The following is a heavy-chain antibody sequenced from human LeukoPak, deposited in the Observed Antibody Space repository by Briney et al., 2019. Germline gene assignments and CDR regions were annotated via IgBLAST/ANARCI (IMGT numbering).Heavy chain of an antibody. D-gene: IGHD3-10*01. CDR1: GGSISSYY. CDR2: IYYSGST. Sequence: PSETLSLTCTVSGGSISSYYWSWIRQPPGKGLEWIGYIYYSGSTNYNPSLKSRVTMSVDTSKNQFSLKLSSVTAADTAVYYCASSSSEESYYYYMDVWGKGTTVTVSS. V-gene: IGHV4-59*01. J-gene: IGHJ6*03. CDR3: ASSSSEESYYYYMDV.